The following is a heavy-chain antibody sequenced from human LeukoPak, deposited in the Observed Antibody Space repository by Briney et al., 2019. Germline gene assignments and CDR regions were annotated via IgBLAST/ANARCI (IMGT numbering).Heavy chain of an antibody. CDR3: VNYYDSSDYQQPNHFDY. CDR1: GGSISSSSYY. Sequence: PSETLSLTCPVSGGSISSSSYYWGWIRQPPGKGLDWIGSIYYSGSTYYNPSLKSRFTISVDTSKNQFSLKPSSVTAADTAVYYCVNYYDSSDYQQPNHFDYWGQGTLVTVSS. J-gene: IGHJ4*02. D-gene: IGHD3-22*01. CDR2: IYYSGST. V-gene: IGHV4-39*01.